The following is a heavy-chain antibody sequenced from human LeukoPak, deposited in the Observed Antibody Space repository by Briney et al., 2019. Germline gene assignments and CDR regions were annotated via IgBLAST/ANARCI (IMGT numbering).Heavy chain of an antibody. CDR1: GVSISSGNW. Sequence: PSGTLSLTCAVSGVSISSGNWWSWVRQPPGKGLEWIGEIHHSGSTNYNPSLKSRLTISIDKSKNQFFVKLSSVTAADTAVYYCARAGGCSSSSCDLDYWGQGTLVTVSS. V-gene: IGHV4-4*02. J-gene: IGHJ4*02. D-gene: IGHD2-2*01. CDR2: IHHSGST. CDR3: ARAGGCSSSSCDLDY.